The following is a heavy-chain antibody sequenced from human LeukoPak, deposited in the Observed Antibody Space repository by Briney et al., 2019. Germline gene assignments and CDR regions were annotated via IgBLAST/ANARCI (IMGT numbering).Heavy chain of an antibody. D-gene: IGHD1-14*01. V-gene: IGHV3-21*01. Sequence: GGSLRLSCAASGFTFSSYTMSWVREAPGKGLEWVSSISSSINYIYHADSVKGRFTISRDDAQNSVYLQMNSLKDEDTAVYYCARSRTSSPYDKNLNFWGQGALVIVSS. CDR3: ARSRTSSPYDKNLNF. J-gene: IGHJ4*02. CDR1: GFTFSSYT. CDR2: ISSSINYI.